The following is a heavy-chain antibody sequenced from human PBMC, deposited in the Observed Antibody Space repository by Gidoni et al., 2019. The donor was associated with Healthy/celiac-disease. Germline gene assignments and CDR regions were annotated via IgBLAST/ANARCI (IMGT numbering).Heavy chain of an antibody. J-gene: IGHJ3*02. CDR2: IRSKAYGGTT. V-gene: IGHV3-49*04. CDR3: TRAGGWLLDAFDI. Sequence: EVQLVESGGGLVQPGRSLRPSCTASGFPFVDYAMSWVRQAPGKGLEWVGFIRSKAYGGTTEYAASVKGRFTISRDDSKSIAYLQMNSLKTEDTAVYYCTRAGGWLLDAFDIWGQGTMVTVSS. D-gene: IGHD2-15*01. CDR1: GFPFVDYA.